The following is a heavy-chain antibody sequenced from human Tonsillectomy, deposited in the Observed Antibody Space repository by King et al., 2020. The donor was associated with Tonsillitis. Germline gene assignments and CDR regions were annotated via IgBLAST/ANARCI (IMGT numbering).Heavy chain of an antibody. V-gene: IGHV1-18*04. D-gene: IGHD2-2*01. CDR3: ARDMHGSIPTFDAFNI. J-gene: IGHJ3*02. CDR1: GYTFTSHG. Sequence: QLVQSGAEVKKPGASVTVSCKASGYTFTSHGISWLRQAPGKGLEWMGWINAYNGDTNYAQRLQGRVTMTRDTSTSTAYMELRSLRSDDTAVYYCARDMHGSIPTFDAFNICGQGTMVTVSS. CDR2: INAYNGDT.